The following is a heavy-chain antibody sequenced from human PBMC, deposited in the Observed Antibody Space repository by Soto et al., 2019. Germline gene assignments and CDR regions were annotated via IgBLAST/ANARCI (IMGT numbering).Heavy chain of an antibody. J-gene: IGHJ4*02. D-gene: IGHD3-22*01. CDR2: IIPIFGTA. Sequence: QVQLVQSGAEVRKPGSSVKVSCKASGGTFSRHAISWVRQAPGQGLEWMGGIIPIFGTANHAQKFQGRVTIIADESTSKVYMELSSQRSEDTAMYYCARGWGYDSNDYYYAYWGQGTLVIVSS. CDR1: GGTFSRHA. CDR3: ARGWGYDSNDYYYAY. V-gene: IGHV1-69*01.